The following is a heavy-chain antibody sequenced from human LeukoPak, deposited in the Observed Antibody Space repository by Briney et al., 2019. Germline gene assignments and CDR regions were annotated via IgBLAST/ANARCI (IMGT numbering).Heavy chain of an antibody. CDR1: GGSFSRGSFF. Sequence: SETLSLTCSVSGGSFSRGSFFWTWIRQPPGKGLEWIGYSYYSGSTNYNPSLKSRVTISVDTSKSQFSLNLNSVTAADTAVYYCARVTGYMIEDYFDYWGQGILVTVSS. V-gene: IGHV4-61*01. CDR2: SYYSGST. D-gene: IGHD3-22*01. CDR3: ARVTGYMIEDYFDY. J-gene: IGHJ4*02.